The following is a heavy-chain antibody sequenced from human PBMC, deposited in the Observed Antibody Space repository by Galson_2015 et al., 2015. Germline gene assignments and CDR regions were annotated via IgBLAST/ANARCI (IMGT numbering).Heavy chain of an antibody. D-gene: IGHD3-22*01. Sequence: SLRLSCAASGFTVSSNYMSWVRQAPGKGLEWVSVIYSGGSTYYADSVKGRFTISRDNSKNTLYLQMYSLRAEDTAVYYCAKRGYYDSINWFDPWGQGTLVTVSS. J-gene: IGHJ5*02. CDR1: GFTVSSNY. CDR2: IYSGGST. CDR3: AKRGYYDSINWFDP. V-gene: IGHV3-53*01.